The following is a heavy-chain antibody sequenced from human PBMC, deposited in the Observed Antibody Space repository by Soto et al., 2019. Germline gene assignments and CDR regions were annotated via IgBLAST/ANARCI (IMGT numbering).Heavy chain of an antibody. Sequence: GGSLRLSCAASGFTFSSYGMHWVRQAPGKGLEWVAVISYDGSNKYYADSVKGRFTISRDNSKNTLYLQMNSLRAEDTAVYYCAKVRDYYDSSGYLDYWGQETLVTVSS. CDR2: ISYDGSNK. V-gene: IGHV3-30*18. J-gene: IGHJ4*02. CDR1: GFTFSSYG. D-gene: IGHD3-22*01. CDR3: AKVRDYYDSSGYLDY.